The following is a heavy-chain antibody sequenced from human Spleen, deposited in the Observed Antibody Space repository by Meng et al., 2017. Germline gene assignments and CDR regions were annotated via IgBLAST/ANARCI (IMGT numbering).Heavy chain of an antibody. Sequence: GESLKISCAASGFTFTSYAMNWVRQAPGKGLEWLAALSGGGFTTYYADSVKGRFTISRHNSKNTLYLQVNSLRAEDTALYYCAKYSYGLGDYFDNWGQGALVTVSS. CDR2: LSGGGFTT. CDR3: AKYSYGLGDYFDN. CDR1: GFTFTSYA. D-gene: IGHD3-10*01. V-gene: IGHV3-23*01. J-gene: IGHJ4*02.